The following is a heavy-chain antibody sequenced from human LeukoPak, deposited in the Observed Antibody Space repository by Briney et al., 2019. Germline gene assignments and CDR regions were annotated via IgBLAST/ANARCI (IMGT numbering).Heavy chain of an antibody. CDR3: ARAAPYYYHMDV. CDR1: GGSISSGGYY. Sequence: PSQTLSLTCNASGGSISSGGYYWSWIRQHPGKGLEWIGYIYYSGSTYYNPSLKSRVTISVDTSKNQFSLELSSVTAADTAVYYCARAAPYYYHMDVWGKGTTVTVSS. V-gene: IGHV4-31*03. J-gene: IGHJ6*03. CDR2: IYYSGST.